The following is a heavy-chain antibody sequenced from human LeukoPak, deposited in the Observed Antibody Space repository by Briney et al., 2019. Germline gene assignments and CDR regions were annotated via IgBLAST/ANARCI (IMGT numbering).Heavy chain of an antibody. J-gene: IGHJ6*02. CDR1: GGSISSYY. Sequence: SETLSLTCTVSGGSISSYYWSWIRQPPGKGLEWIGYIYYSGSTNYNPSLKSRVTISVDTSKNQFSLKPSSVTAADTAVYYCARHREYGGHYYYYYGMDVWGQGTTVTVSS. CDR2: IYYSGST. CDR3: ARHREYGGHYYYYYGMDV. D-gene: IGHD4-23*01. V-gene: IGHV4-59*08.